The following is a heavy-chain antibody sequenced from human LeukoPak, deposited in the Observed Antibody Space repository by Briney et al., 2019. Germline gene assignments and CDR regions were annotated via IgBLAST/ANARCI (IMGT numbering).Heavy chain of an antibody. CDR3: ARGPPNWGFDS. Sequence: EASVKVSFKASGFTFTSHDYNWVRQATGQGLEWMGWMNPNSGNTGYAQKFQGRVTMTRDTSVSTAYMELNSLRSEDTAVYYCARGPPNWGFDSWGQGTLVTVSS. CDR1: GFTFTSHD. J-gene: IGHJ4*02. CDR2: MNPNSGNT. D-gene: IGHD7-27*01. V-gene: IGHV1-8*01.